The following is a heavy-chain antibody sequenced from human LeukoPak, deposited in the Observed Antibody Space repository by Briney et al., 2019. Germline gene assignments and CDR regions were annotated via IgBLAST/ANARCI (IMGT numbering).Heavy chain of an antibody. CDR2: ISGGGGST. J-gene: IGHJ4*02. CDR1: GFTFSSYW. V-gene: IGHV3-23*01. D-gene: IGHD1-26*01. CDR3: AKGGLSGSYYGGPDS. Sequence: GGSLRLSCAASGFTFSSYWMHWVRQAPGKGLEWVSAISGGGGSTYYADSVKGRFTISRDNSKNTLFLLMNSLRAEDTAVYYCAKGGLSGSYYGGPDSWGRGTLVTVSS.